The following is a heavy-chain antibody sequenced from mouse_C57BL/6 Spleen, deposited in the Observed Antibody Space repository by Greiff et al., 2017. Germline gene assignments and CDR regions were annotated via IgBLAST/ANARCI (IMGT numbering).Heavy chain of an antibody. CDR1: GYTFTDYY. D-gene: IGHD2-2*01. Sequence: EVQLQQSGPELVKPGASVKISCKASGYTFTDYYMNWVKQSHGKSLEWIGDINPNNGGTSYNQKFKGKATLTVDKSSSTAYMELLSLTSEDSAVYYCARWMGYQSSYYYAMDYWGQGTSVTVSS. CDR3: ARWMGYQSSYYYAMDY. J-gene: IGHJ4*01. V-gene: IGHV1-26*01. CDR2: INPNNGGT.